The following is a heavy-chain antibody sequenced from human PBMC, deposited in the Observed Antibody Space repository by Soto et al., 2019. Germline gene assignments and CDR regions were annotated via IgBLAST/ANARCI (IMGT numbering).Heavy chain of an antibody. J-gene: IGHJ5*02. CDR2: IYYSGST. Sequence: SETLSLTCTVSGGSISSYYWSWIRQPPGKGLEWIGYIYYSGSTHYNPSLKSRVTISVDTSKNQFSLTLSSVTAADTAVYYCGRDFSPNRYFGWSRFDPWGQGTLVTVSS. V-gene: IGHV4-59*01. CDR3: GRDFSPNRYFGWSRFDP. CDR1: GGSISSYY. D-gene: IGHD3-9*01.